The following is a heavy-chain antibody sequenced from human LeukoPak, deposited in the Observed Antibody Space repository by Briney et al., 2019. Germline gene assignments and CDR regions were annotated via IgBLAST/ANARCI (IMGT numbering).Heavy chain of an antibody. D-gene: IGHD3-22*01. J-gene: IGHJ4*02. CDR3: AREDYDSSGYANFDY. CDR2: IYYSGST. CDR1: GGSISSYY. V-gene: IGHV4-59*01. Sequence: PSETLSLTCTVSGGSISSYYWSWIRQPPGKGLEWIGYIYYSGSTNYNPSLKSRVTISVDTSKNQFSLKLSCVNGADTGGYYCAREDYDSSGYANFDYWGQGTLVTVSS.